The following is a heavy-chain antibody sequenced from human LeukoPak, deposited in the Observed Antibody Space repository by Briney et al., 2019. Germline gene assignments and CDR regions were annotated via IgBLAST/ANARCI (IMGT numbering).Heavy chain of an antibody. J-gene: IGHJ4*02. D-gene: IGHD5-12*01. CDR3: TRVIVATKDY. CDR2: IRSKAYGGTT. V-gene: IGHV3-49*04. CDR1: GFTFSNYA. Sequence: GGSLRLSCAASGFTFSNYAMSWVRQAPGKGLEWVGFIRSKAYGGTTEYAASVKGRFTISRDDSKSIAYLQMNSLKTEDTAVYYCTRVIVATKDYWGQGTLVTVSS.